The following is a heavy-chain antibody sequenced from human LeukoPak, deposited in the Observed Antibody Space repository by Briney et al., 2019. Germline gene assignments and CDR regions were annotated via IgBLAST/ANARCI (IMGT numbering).Heavy chain of an antibody. J-gene: IGHJ6*03. V-gene: IGHV4-61*09. D-gene: IGHD5-18*01. CDR3: ARVYTVMGATTVDHYHYYMDV. CDR1: GGSIRSGSYY. CDR2: IYTRGTT. Sequence: SQTLSLTCTVSGGSIRSGSYYWSWIRQPAGKGLEWIGHIYTRGTTNYNPSVESRVTVSLDTSKNQISLKLSSVTAADTAIYYCARVYTVMGATTVDHYHYYMDVWGKGTTVTVSS.